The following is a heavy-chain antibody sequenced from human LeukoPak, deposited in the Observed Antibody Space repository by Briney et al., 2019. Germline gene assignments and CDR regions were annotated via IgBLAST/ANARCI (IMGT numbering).Heavy chain of an antibody. CDR3: ARGRDVVVPTANYVDY. D-gene: IGHD2-2*01. V-gene: IGHV4-34*01. CDR2: ITHSGST. J-gene: IGHJ4*02. CDR1: GGSLSGHY. Sequence: SETLSLTCAVYGGSLSGHYWTWLRQPPGKGLEWIGEITHSGSTNYNPSLKSRVTISVDTSKNQFSLKLSSVTAADTAVYYCARGRDVVVPTANYVDYWGQGTLVTVSS.